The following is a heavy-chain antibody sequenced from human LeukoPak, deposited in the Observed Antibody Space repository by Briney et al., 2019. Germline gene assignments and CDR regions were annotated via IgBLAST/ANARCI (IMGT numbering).Heavy chain of an antibody. V-gene: IGHV1-69*05. Sequence: SVKVSCKASGGTFSSYAISWVRQAPGQGLEWMGGLIPIFGTANYAQKFQGRVTITTDESTSTAYMELSSLRSEDTAVYYCARGRWLPWYFDYWGQGTLVTVSS. CDR2: LIPIFGTA. CDR1: GGTFSSYA. J-gene: IGHJ4*02. D-gene: IGHD5-24*01. CDR3: ARGRWLPWYFDY.